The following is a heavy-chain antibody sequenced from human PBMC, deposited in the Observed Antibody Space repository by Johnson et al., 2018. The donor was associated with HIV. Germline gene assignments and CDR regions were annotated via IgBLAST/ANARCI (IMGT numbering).Heavy chain of an antibody. V-gene: IGHV3-7*05. CDR2: IKQDGSEN. Sequence: VQLVESGGGLIQPGGSLRLSCAASGFTFTNFWMRWVRPAPGKGLEWVADIKQDGSENSYVDSVKGRFSISRDNAKNSLYLQMNNLRVEDTAVYYCAKDKAGGWAFDIWGQGTMVTVSS. D-gene: IGHD6-19*01. J-gene: IGHJ3*02. CDR1: GFTFTNFW. CDR3: AKDKAGGWAFDI.